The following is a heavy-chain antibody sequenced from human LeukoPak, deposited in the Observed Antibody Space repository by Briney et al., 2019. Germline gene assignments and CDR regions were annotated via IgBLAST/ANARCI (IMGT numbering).Heavy chain of an antibody. D-gene: IGHD2-2*02. CDR1: GGSISSGGYY. CDR2: IYYSGST. J-gene: IGHJ4*02. CDR3: ARVRVVPAAIATYYFDY. V-gene: IGHV4-31*03. Sequence: PSETLSLTCTVSGGSISSGGYYWSWIRQHPGKGLERIGYIYYSGSTYYNPSLKSRVTISVDTSKNQFSLKLSSMTAADTAVYYCARVRVVPAAIATYYFDYWGQETLVTVSS.